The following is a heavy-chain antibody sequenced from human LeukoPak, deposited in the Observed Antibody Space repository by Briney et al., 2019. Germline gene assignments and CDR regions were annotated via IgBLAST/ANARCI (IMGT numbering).Heavy chain of an antibody. CDR1: GGTISNNSYY. Sequence: PSETLSLTSTVSGGTISNNSYYWGWIPQPPGKGLEWIGSMYYSGSTYYNPSLKRRATLSVDTSKNQFSLKLSSVTAADTAVYYCARHGRMGTINPSYWGQGTLVTVSS. D-gene: IGHD5-24*01. J-gene: IGHJ4*02. CDR2: MYYSGST. CDR3: ARHGRMGTINPSY. V-gene: IGHV4-39*01.